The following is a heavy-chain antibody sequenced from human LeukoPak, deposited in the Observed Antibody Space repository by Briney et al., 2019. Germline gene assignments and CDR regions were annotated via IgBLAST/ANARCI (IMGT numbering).Heavy chain of an antibody. CDR2: INAGNGNT. J-gene: IGHJ6*02. CDR3: ARVRGLFAQYYYYGMDV. D-gene: IGHD2-21*01. Sequence: GSSVKVSCKASGYTFTSYGISWVRQAPGQRLEWIGWINAGNGNTKYSQKFQGRVTITRDTSASTAYMELSSLRSEDTAVYYCARVRGLFAQYYYYGMDVWGQRTTVTVSS. CDR1: GYTFTSYG. V-gene: IGHV1-3*01.